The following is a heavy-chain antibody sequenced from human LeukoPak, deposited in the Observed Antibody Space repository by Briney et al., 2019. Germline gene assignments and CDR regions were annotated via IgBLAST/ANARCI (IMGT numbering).Heavy chain of an antibody. Sequence: GGSLRLSCVGSGFTFGEYGMHWVRQVPGKGLEWVSHITWDGGSTYYADSVKGRFTISRDNAKNSLYLQMNSLRAEDTALYYCARGTGDYYYYYYMDVWGKGTTVTVSS. J-gene: IGHJ6*03. CDR1: GFTFGEYG. V-gene: IGHV3-43D*03. CDR2: ITWDGGST. CDR3: ARGTGDYYYYYYMDV. D-gene: IGHD4-17*01.